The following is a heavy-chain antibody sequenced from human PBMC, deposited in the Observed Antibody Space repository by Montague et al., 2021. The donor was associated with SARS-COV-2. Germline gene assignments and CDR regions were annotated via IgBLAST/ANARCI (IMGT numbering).Heavy chain of an antibody. CDR2: IYYSGST. Sequence: ETLSLTCTVSGGSISSYYWSWIRQPPGKGLEWIGYIYYSGSTNYNPPLKSRVTISVDTSKNQFSLKLSSVTAADTAVYYCARTGLGDYDILTGYTVNAFDXWGQGTMVTVSS. CDR1: GGSISSYY. CDR3: ARTGLGDYDILTGYTVNAFDX. D-gene: IGHD3-9*01. V-gene: IGHV4-59*01. J-gene: IGHJ3*02.